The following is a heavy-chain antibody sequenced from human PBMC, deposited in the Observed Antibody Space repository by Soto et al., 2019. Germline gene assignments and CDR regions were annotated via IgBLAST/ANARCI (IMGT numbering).Heavy chain of an antibody. V-gene: IGHV3-30*03. CDR2: TSYDGTYT. CDR3: TTDRQPLAFGYGLDV. J-gene: IGHJ6*02. CDR1: GFTFNIFA. Sequence: QVHLVESGGGVVQPGRSLRLSCAASGFTFNIFAMHWVRQAPGKGLEGVATTSYDGTYTFYAGSVEGRFTIPRDDSNDTLFLLLSGLRPEDTAVYYCTTDRQPLAFGYGLDVWGQGTTVTVSS. D-gene: IGHD2-21*01.